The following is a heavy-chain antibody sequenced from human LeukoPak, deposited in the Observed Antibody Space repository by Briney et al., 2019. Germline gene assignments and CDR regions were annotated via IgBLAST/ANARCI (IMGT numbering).Heavy chain of an antibody. D-gene: IGHD5-18*01. Sequence: PGGSLRLSCAASGFTFSSYTMNWVRQAPGKGLEWVSSISSSSSYIYHADSVKGRFTISRDNAKNSLYLQMNSLRAEDTAVYYCAREGYSYGWIFDYWGQGTLVTVSS. J-gene: IGHJ4*02. CDR1: GFTFSSYT. CDR2: ISSSSSYI. V-gene: IGHV3-21*04. CDR3: AREGYSYGWIFDY.